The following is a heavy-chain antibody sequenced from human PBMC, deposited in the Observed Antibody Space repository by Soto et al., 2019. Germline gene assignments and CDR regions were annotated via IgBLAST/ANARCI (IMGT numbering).Heavy chain of an antibody. D-gene: IGHD4-17*01. CDR1: GYTFTSYY. CDR3: AALTGGNYGDSSVDY. J-gene: IGHJ4*02. CDR2: INPSGGST. Sequence: QVQLVQSGAEVKKPGASVKVSCKASGYTFTSYYMHWVRQAPGQGLEWMGIINPSGGSTSYAQKFKGRVNMTRDTSTSTVYMELSCLRSEDTAVYYCAALTGGNYGDSSVDYWGQGTLVTVSS. V-gene: IGHV1-46*03.